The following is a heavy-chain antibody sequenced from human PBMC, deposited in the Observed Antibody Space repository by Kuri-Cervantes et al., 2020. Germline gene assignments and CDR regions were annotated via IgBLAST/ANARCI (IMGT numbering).Heavy chain of an antibody. Sequence: SLKISCAASGFTSDDYAMHWVRQAPGKGLEWVSGISWNSGSIGYADSVKGRFTISRDNAKNSLYLQMNSLRAEDTALYYCAKEDLVRGPLDYWGQGTLVTVSS. J-gene: IGHJ4*02. V-gene: IGHV3-9*02. CDR1: GFTSDDYA. D-gene: IGHD3-10*01. CDR3: AKEDLVRGPLDY. CDR2: ISWNSGSI.